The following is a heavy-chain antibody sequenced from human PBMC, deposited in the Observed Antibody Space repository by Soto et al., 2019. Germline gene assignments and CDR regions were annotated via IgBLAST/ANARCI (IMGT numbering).Heavy chain of an antibody. CDR2: IKSKTDGGTT. J-gene: IGHJ4*02. V-gene: IGHV3-15*01. Sequence: EVQLMESGGGLVKPGGSLRLSCAASGFTFSNAWMSWVRQAPGKGLEWVGRIKSKTDGGTTDYAAPVKGKFTISRDDSTNTLFLQMNSLRSEDTAVYYCARRRSGFFDYWGQGTLVTVSS. D-gene: IGHD3-3*01. CDR3: ARRRSGFFDY. CDR1: GFTFSNAW.